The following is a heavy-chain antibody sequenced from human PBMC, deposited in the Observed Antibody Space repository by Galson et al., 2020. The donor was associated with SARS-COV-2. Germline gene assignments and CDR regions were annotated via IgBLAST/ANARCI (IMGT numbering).Heavy chain of an antibody. CDR1: GFTLTDTS. CDR2: LKTKTDGATT. Sequence: PGVSLRPSCAASGFTLTDTSMNWALQAPGKALEWVGRLKTKTDGATTDYAALVQGRFNTTRDDSKSTLVLQMNSLKTEATGPYYCTTRGQFWEFDWGQGNLVTVSS. D-gene: IGHD3-3*01. CDR3: TTRGQFWEFD. V-gene: IGHV3-15*07. J-gene: IGHJ4*02.